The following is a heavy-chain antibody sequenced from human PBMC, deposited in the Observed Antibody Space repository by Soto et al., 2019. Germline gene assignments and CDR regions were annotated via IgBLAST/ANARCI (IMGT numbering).Heavy chain of an antibody. J-gene: IGHJ4*02. V-gene: IGHV4-34*01. CDR2: INHSGST. CDR3: GRGLKQQPYHYSFDY. D-gene: IGHD6-13*01. Sequence: SETLSLTCAVYGGSFSGYYWSWIRQPPGKGLEWIGEINHSGSTNYNPSLKSRVTISVDTSKNQFSLKLSSVTAADTAVYYCGRGLKQQPYHYSFDYWGQGTLVTVSS. CDR1: GGSFSGYY.